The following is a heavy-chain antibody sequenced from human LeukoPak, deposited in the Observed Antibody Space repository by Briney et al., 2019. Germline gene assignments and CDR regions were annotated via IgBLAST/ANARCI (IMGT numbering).Heavy chain of an antibody. CDR2: TSDSVHT. CDR3: ARWHSHGRYFDY. Sequence: PSETLSLTCTVSGGSIRNFYWNWIRQPPGKGLEWIGYTSDSVHTDHKPSLKSRVTISADTSKNQFSLKLTSATAADTAVYYCARWHSHGRYFDYWGQGALVTVSS. J-gene: IGHJ4*02. CDR1: GGSIRNFY. D-gene: IGHD2-21*01. V-gene: IGHV4-59*01.